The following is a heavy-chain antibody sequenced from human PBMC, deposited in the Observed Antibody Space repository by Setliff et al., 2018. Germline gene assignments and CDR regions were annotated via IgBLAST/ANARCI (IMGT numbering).Heavy chain of an antibody. D-gene: IGHD1-26*01. J-gene: IGHJ5*02. Sequence: GASVKVSCKASGYTFTGYDMHWVRQAPGQGLEWMGRINPNSGGTNYAQKFQGRVTMTRDTSISTAYMELSRLRSDDTAVYYCARIMGIVGDNWFDPWGQGTLVTVSS. CDR2: INPNSGGT. V-gene: IGHV1-2*06. CDR3: ARIMGIVGDNWFDP. CDR1: GYTFTGYD.